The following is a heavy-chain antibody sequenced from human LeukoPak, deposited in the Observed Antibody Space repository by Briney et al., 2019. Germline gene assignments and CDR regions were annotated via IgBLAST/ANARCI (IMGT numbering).Heavy chain of an antibody. D-gene: IGHD6-19*01. J-gene: IGHJ5*02. CDR3: ARDSSGFNWFDP. Sequence: GESLKISFQGSGYHFTSYWIGWVRPMPGKGLGWMGIIYPGDSDTRYSPSFQGQVTISADKSISTAYLQWSSLKASDTAMYYCARDSSGFNWFDPWGQGTLVTVSS. CDR2: IYPGDSDT. CDR1: GYHFTSYW. V-gene: IGHV5-51*01.